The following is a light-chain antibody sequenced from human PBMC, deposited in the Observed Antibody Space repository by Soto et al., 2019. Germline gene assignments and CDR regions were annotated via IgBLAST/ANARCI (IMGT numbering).Light chain of an antibody. Sequence: DLVMTQSPLSLPVTPGEPASISCRSSQSLLHSNGYNYLDWYLQKPGQSPQLLIYLGSNRASGVADRFSGSGSGTDFTLKISRVEAEDVGVYYCMQALQTPPTFGQGTKLEIK. CDR2: LGS. CDR3: MQALQTPPT. V-gene: IGKV2-28*01. CDR1: QSLLHSNGYNY. J-gene: IGKJ2*01.